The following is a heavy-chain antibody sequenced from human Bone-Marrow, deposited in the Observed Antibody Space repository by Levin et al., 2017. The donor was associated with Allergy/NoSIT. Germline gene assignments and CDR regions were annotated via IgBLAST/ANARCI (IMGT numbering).Heavy chain of an antibody. CDR3: ARDLGARYGSETYYNRGYSDF. D-gene: IGHD3-10*01. V-gene: IGHV4-59*01. CDR2: IYYSGST. Sequence: PSETLSLTCTVSGDSINYYYWSWLLQPPGKGLEWIGSIYYSGSTDYNPSLKSRVTISVDTSKNQFSLILRSVTAADTAVYYCARDLGARYGSETYYNRGYSDFWGQGTLVTVSS. J-gene: IGHJ4*02. CDR1: GDSINYYY.